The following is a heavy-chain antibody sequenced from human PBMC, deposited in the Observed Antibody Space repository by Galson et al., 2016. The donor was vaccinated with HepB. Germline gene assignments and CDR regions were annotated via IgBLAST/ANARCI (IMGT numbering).Heavy chain of an antibody. CDR1: GFTFSSFA. D-gene: IGHD4-17*01. Sequence: SVKVSCKVSGFTFSSFAIQWVRQARGQRLEWIGWIVVGSGNTNPAQKFQDRVTITRDMSTNTAYMKMSGLRSEDTAVYYWAAGHYYGVYVGPAHHWGQGTTVAVSS. CDR3: AAGHYYGVYVGPAHH. J-gene: IGHJ6*02. CDR2: IVVGSGNT. V-gene: IGHV1-58*02.